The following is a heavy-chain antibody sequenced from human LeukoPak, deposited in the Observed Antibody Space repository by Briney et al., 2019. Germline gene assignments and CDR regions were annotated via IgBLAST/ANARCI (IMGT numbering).Heavy chain of an antibody. CDR2: IIPIFGTA. Sequence: ASVKVSCKASGYTFTGYYMHWVRQAPGQGLEWMGGIIPIFGTANYAQKFQGRVTITADESTSTAYMELSSLRSEDTAVYYCAREYSSSSVLFDYWGQGTLVTVSS. J-gene: IGHJ4*02. D-gene: IGHD6-6*01. V-gene: IGHV1-69*13. CDR3: AREYSSSSVLFDY. CDR1: GYTFTGYY.